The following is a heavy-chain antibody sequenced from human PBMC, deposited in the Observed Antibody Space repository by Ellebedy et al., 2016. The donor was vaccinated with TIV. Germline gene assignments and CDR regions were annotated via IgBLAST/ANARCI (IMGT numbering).Heavy chain of an antibody. CDR3: AREHSSGWKGIDY. CDR2: IYYSGST. CDR1: GGSISSYY. V-gene: IGHV4-59*01. D-gene: IGHD6-19*01. Sequence: SETLSLXXTVSGGSISSYYWSWIRQPPGKGLEWIGYIYYSGSTNYNPSLKSRVTISVDTSKNQFSLKLSSVTAADTAVYYCAREHSSGWKGIDYWGQGTLVTVSS. J-gene: IGHJ4*02.